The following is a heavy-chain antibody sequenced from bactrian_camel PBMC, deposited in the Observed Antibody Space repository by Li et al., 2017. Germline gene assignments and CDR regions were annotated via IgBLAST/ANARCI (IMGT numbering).Heavy chain of an antibody. D-gene: IGHD2*01. J-gene: IGHJ4*01. Sequence: DVQLVESGGGSVQVGGSLRLSCVASGDTIGRYCMGWFRQAPGKEREGVALIYTAGGNTYYAESVKGRFTISQDTAKNTLYLQMNSLKPEDSAVYYCAADPYRGGYCYWDPPGYNYWGQGTQVTVS. CDR3: AADPYRGGYCYWDPPGYNY. V-gene: IGHV3S31*01. CDR2: IYTAGGNT. CDR1: GDTIGRYC.